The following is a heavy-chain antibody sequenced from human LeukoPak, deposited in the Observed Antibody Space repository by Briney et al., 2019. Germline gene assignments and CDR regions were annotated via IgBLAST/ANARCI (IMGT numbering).Heavy chain of an antibody. Sequence: GGSLRLSCLASGFTFNSYWMSWVRQAPGKGLEWVANIKQDGSEKYYVDSVKGRFTISRDNAKNSLYLQMNSLRAEDTAVYYCARDPGGEWLLNYYYYMDXXXXGTTVTVSS. CDR3: ARDPGGEWLLNYYYYMDX. CDR2: IKQDGSEK. D-gene: IGHD3-3*01. V-gene: IGHV3-7*01. J-gene: IGHJ6*03. CDR1: GFTFNSYW.